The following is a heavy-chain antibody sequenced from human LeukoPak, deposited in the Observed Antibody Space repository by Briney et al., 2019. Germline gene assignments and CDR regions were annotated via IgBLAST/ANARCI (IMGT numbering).Heavy chain of an antibody. CDR1: GYTFTGYY. Sequence: ASVKVFCKASGYTFTGYYMHWVRQAPGQGLEWMGWINPNSGGTNYAQKFQGRVTMTRDTSISTAYMELSRLRSDDTAVYYCARSIVVVPAAIFDYWGQGTLVTVSS. D-gene: IGHD2-2*01. CDR3: ARSIVVVPAAIFDY. J-gene: IGHJ4*02. V-gene: IGHV1-2*02. CDR2: INPNSGGT.